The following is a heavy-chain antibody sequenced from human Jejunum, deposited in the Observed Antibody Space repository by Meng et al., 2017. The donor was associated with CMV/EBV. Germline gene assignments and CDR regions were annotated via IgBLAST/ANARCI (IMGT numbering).Heavy chain of an antibody. J-gene: IGHJ4*02. CDR3: ARVTELWLHYFDY. CDR2: ISSSGSTI. V-gene: IGHV3-11*01. Sequence: SGFTFSDYYMSWIRQAPGKGLEWVSYISSSGSTIYYADSVKGRFTISRDNAKNSLYLQMNSLRAENTAVYYCARVTELWLHYFDYWGQGTLGTVS. CDR1: GFTFSDYY. D-gene: IGHD5-18*01.